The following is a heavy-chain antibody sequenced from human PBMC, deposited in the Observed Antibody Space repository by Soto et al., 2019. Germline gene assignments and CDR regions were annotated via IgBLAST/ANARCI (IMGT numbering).Heavy chain of an antibody. D-gene: IGHD1-1*01. Sequence: QAQLMQSGAEVTEPGSSVKVSCKASGGTFSGYAISWVRQAPGQGLEWLGGIIPIFGITNYAQKFQNRLTIAADESSATVYIDLRSLTSEDSAIYYCARDPRSITGTTSSEDFQHWGQGTLVSVS. V-gene: IGHV1-69*01. J-gene: IGHJ1*01. CDR1: GGTFSGYA. CDR2: IIPIFGIT. CDR3: ARDPRSITGTTSSEDFQH.